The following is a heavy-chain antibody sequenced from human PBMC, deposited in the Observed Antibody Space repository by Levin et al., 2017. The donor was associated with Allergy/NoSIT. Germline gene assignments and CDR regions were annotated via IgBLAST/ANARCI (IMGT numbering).Heavy chain of an antibody. CDR2: ISGSGGRT. J-gene: IGHJ4*02. CDR3: AKEGSGSYAHY. D-gene: IGHD1-26*01. Sequence: PGGSLRLSCAASGFTFSSYDMSWVRQAPGKGLEWVSAISGSGGRTYFADSVKGWFTISRDNSKNTLYLQMHSLRAEDTAVYYCAKEGSGSYAHYWGQGTLVTVSS. CDR1: GFTFSSYD. V-gene: IGHV3-23*01.